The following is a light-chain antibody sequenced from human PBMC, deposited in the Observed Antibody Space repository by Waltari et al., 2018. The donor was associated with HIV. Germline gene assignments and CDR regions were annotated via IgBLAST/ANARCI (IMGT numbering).Light chain of an antibody. J-gene: IGKJ4*01. CDR1: QRDSNNY. CDR2: GAS. CDR3: QRYGNSPFT. V-gene: IGKV3-20*01. Sequence: EIVLTQPPGTLPLSPGERATLSCRARQRDSNNYVAWYQQKPGQAPKLLIYGASSRATGIPDRFSGSGSGTDFTLTVSRLEPEDFAVYYCQRYGNSPFTFGGGTRVEIK.